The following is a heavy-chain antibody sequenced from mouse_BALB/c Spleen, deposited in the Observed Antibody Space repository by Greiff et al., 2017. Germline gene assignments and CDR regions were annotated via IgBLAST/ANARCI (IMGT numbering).Heavy chain of an antibody. CDR1: GFTFSSYG. V-gene: IGHV5-6*01. J-gene: IGHJ2*01. Sequence: EVQRVESGGDLVKPGGSLKLSCAASGFTFSSYGMSWVRQTPDKRLEWVATISSGGSYTYYPDSVKGRFTISRDNAKNTLYLQMSSLKSEDTAMYYCARHLDYGSRGYFDYWGQGTTLTVSS. CDR2: ISSGGSYT. D-gene: IGHD1-1*01. CDR3: ARHLDYGSRGYFDY.